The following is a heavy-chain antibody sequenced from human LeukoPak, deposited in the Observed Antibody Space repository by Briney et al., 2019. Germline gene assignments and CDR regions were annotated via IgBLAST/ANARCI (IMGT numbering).Heavy chain of an antibody. CDR3: ARGRWSGHTVGYYFDY. CDR2: IDAGNGKT. V-gene: IGHV1-3*03. Sequence: ASVKVSRKASGYTFTSYAVNWVRQAPGQRFEWLGWIDAGNGKTKYSQEFQGRVTITRDTSASTAYMELSRLRSEDMAVYYCARGRWSGHTVGYYFDYWGQGTLVTVSS. D-gene: IGHD3-3*01. J-gene: IGHJ4*02. CDR1: GYTFTSYA.